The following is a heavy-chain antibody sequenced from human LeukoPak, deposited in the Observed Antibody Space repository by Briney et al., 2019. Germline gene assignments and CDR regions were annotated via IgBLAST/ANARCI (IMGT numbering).Heavy chain of an antibody. V-gene: IGHV4-34*01. Sequence: SSETLSLTCAVYGGSFSGYYWTWIRQPPGKGLEWIAEINDSGSTNYKPSLRSRVTISVDTSKNQFFLKLSSATAADTAVYYCARHGYGNPGNWFDPWGQGTLVTVSS. D-gene: IGHD3-16*01. CDR3: ARHGYGNPGNWFDP. CDR1: GGSFSGYY. CDR2: INDSGST. J-gene: IGHJ5*02.